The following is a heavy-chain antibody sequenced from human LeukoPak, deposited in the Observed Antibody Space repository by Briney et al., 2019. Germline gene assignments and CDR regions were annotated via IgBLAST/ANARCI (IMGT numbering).Heavy chain of an antibody. CDR1: GYTLTELS. CDR3: ATEHSSSWYNGMDV. CDR2: FDPEDGET. V-gene: IGHV1-24*01. J-gene: IGHJ6*02. Sequence: ASVKVSCKVSGYTLTELSMHWVRQAPGKGLEWMGGFDPEDGETIYAQKFQGRVTMTEDTSTDTAYMEPSSLRSEDTAVYYCATEHSSSWYNGMDVWGQGTTVTVSS. D-gene: IGHD6-13*01.